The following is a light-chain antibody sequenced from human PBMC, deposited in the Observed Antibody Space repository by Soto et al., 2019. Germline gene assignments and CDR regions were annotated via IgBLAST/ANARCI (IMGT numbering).Light chain of an antibody. J-gene: IGKJ1*01. Sequence: DIRMTQSPSTLSASVGDRVTITCRASQSISFWLAWYQQKPGRAPNLLIYDASILESGVPSRFSGSGSGTEFTLTVSSLQPDDFATYYCQQYNRFSTFGQGTKVDI. V-gene: IGKV1-5*01. CDR3: QQYNRFST. CDR2: DAS. CDR1: QSISFW.